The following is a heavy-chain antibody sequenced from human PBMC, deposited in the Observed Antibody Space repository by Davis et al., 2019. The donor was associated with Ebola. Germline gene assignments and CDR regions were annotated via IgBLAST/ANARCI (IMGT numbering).Heavy chain of an antibody. CDR3: ARTSIVGTTTTASDI. D-gene: IGHD1-26*01. CDR2: IIPILGIA. Sequence: AASVKVSCKASAGTFSSYTISWVRPAPGHGLESMGRIIPILGIANYAQKFQGRVTMTTDTSTGTAYMELRSLRSDDTAVYFCARTSIVGTTTTASDIWGQGTKVTVSS. CDR1: AGTFSSYT. J-gene: IGHJ3*02. V-gene: IGHV1-69*02.